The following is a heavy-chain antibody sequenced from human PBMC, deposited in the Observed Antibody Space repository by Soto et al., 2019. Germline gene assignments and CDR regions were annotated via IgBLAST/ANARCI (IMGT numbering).Heavy chain of an antibody. D-gene: IGHD3-3*01. J-gene: IGHJ4*02. Sequence: QVQLRESGPGLVKPSQTLSLTCTVSGGSISSGDYYWSWIRQPPGKGLEWIGYIYYSGSTYYNPSLKSRVTISVDTSKNQFSLKLSSVTAADTAVYYCAREITIFARYFDYWGQGTLVTVSS. CDR2: IYYSGST. V-gene: IGHV4-30-4*01. CDR1: GGSISSGDYY. CDR3: AREITIFARYFDY.